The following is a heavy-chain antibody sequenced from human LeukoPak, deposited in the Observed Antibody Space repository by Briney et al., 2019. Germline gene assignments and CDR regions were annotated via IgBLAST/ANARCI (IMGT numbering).Heavy chain of an antibody. D-gene: IGHD1-26*01. J-gene: IGHJ4*02. CDR1: GFIFSSYW. V-gene: IGHV3-7*01. CDR3: VRDLSLTSGSN. Sequence: GGSLGLSCAGSGFIFSSYWMSWVRQAPGKGLEWVANINKDGSEVNYVGSMKGRFTISRDNAKNSLYLQMNSLRAEDTAVYYCVRDLSLTSGSNWGQGTLVTVSS. CDR2: INKDGSEV.